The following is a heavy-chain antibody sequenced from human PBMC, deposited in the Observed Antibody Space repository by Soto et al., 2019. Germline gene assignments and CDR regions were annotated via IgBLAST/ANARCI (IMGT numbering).Heavy chain of an antibody. CDR1: GYTFSNYG. CDR3: ARDLVPGYTGYSDY. Sequence: QVQLVQSGAEVKKPGASVKVSCKTSGYTFSNYGINWVRQDPGQGLEWMGWISAYNGNTNFAQKLQGRVSLTTDTSTTTAYMELRSLTSDDTAVYYCARDLVPGYTGYSDYWGQGTLVTVSS. D-gene: IGHD5-12*01. J-gene: IGHJ4*02. V-gene: IGHV1-18*01. CDR2: ISAYNGNT.